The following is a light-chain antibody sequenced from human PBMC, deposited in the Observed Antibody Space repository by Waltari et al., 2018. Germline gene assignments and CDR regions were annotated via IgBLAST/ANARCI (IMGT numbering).Light chain of an antibody. V-gene: IGKV1-12*01. CDR3: QEANSFPLT. CDR1: QGFRSW. CDR2: ATS. Sequence: DIQMTQSPPSVSASVGDRVTITCRASQGFRSWLSWYQQKTGKAPKLLIYATSNLQSGVPSRFSGSGSGTEFTLTISSLQPEDVATYYCQEANSFPLTFGGGTKVEI. J-gene: IGKJ4*01.